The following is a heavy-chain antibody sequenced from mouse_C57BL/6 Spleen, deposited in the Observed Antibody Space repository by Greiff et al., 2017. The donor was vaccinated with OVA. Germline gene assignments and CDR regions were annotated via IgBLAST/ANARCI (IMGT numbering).Heavy chain of an antibody. D-gene: IGHD1-1*01. Sequence: VQLQQSGAELVKPGASVKISCKASGYAFSSYWMNWVKQRPGTGLEWIGQIYPGDGDTNYNGKFKGKATLTADKSSSTAYMQLSSLTSEDSAVYFCARITTVVDYYAMDYWGQGTSVTVSS. V-gene: IGHV1-80*01. CDR1: GYAFSSYW. CDR2: IYPGDGDT. CDR3: ARITTVVDYYAMDY. J-gene: IGHJ4*01.